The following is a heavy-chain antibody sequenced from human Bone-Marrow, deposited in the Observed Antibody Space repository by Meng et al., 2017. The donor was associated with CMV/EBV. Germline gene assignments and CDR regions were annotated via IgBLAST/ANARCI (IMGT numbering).Heavy chain of an antibody. D-gene: IGHD3-22*01. CDR3: ARITGIYDSSGYYGYYFDY. V-gene: IGHV4-39*01. Sequence: SEPLSLTCTVSGGSISSSSYYWGWIRQPPGKGLEWIGSIYYSGSTYYNPSLKSRVTISVDTSKNQFSLKLSSVTAADTAVYYCARITGIYDSSGYYGYYFDYWGQGTLVTVSS. CDR1: GGSISSSSYY. J-gene: IGHJ4*02. CDR2: IYYSGST.